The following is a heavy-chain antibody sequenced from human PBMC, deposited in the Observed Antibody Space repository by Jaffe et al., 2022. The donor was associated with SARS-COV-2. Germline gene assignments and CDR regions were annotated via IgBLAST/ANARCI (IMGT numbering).Heavy chain of an antibody. D-gene: IGHD1-1*01. CDR3: ARDNDNWSIDY. J-gene: IGHJ4*02. CDR2: ISLKAGYT. V-gene: IGHV1-46*02. Sequence: QVQLVQSGAEMREPGASVRVSCKASGYSFNRYNMHWVRQAPGQGLEWVALISLKAGYTNLAQRLEGRVSVTSDTSARTVYLELSSLRSEDTAIYYCARDNDNWSIDYWGQGTLVTVSS. CDR1: GYSFNRYN.